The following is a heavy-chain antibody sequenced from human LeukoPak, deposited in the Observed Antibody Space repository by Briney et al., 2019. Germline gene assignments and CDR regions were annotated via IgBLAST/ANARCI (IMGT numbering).Heavy chain of an antibody. V-gene: IGHV3-21*01. CDR3: ARDRPYYYDSSGFTDY. Sequence: PGGSLRLSCAAPGFTFSSYSMDWVRQAPGKGLEWVSSISSSSSYIYYADSVKGRFTISRDNAKNSLYLQMNSLRAEDTAVYYCARDRPYYYDSSGFTDYWGQGTLVTVSS. D-gene: IGHD3-22*01. CDR1: GFTFSSYS. J-gene: IGHJ4*02. CDR2: ISSSSSYI.